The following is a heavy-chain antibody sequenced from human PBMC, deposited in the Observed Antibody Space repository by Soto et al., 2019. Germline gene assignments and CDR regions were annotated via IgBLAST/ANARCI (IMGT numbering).Heavy chain of an antibody. J-gene: IGHJ5*02. V-gene: IGHV1-18*04. CDR1: GYTFSNYA. CDR2: VSPYNGNA. D-gene: IGHD6-13*01. Sequence: ASVKVSCKTSGYTFSNYAISWVRQAPGQGLEWMGWVSPYNGNANYTEKFQGRVSMTTDTSTTTTYMELTGLTSDDTAIYYCAKSYSTSTNFDPWGQGTLVTVSS. CDR3: AKSYSTSTNFDP.